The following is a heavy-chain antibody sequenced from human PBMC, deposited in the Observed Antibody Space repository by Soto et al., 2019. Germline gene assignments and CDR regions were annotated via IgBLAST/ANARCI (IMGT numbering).Heavy chain of an antibody. Sequence: PSETLSLTCAVSGGSISSSNWWSWVRQPPGKGLEWIGEIYYSGSTNYNPSLKSRVTISVDTSKSQFSLKLSSVTAADTAVYYRARVLMINWFDPWGQGTLVTVSS. CDR1: GGSISSSNW. CDR3: ARVLMINWFDP. CDR2: IYYSGST. J-gene: IGHJ5*02. V-gene: IGHV4-4*02. D-gene: IGHD2-8*01.